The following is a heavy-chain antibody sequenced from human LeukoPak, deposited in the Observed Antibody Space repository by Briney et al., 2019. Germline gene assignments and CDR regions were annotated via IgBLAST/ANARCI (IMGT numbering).Heavy chain of an antibody. V-gene: IGHV1-46*01. D-gene: IGHD3-22*01. CDR3: VRDKSHDDSSPGGAFDI. Sequence: GASVKVSCKASGYTFTSYYMHWVRQAPGQGLEWMGIINPSGGSTSYAQKFQGRVTMTRDTSTSTVYMELSSLRSEDTAVYYCVRDKSHDDSSPGGAFDIWGQGTMVTVSS. CDR2: INPSGGST. J-gene: IGHJ3*02. CDR1: GYTFTSYY.